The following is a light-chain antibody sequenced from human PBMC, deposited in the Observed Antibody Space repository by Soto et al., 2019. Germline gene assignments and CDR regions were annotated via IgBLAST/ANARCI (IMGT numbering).Light chain of an antibody. CDR2: SAS. CDR3: QEYYRYPWL. CDR1: QGISTY. Sequence: DIQMTQSPSSLSASIGDRVTITCRASQGISTYLCWYQQKPGKVPKSLIYSASNLQSGVPSRFSDSGLGTEFILAIADMQPDDFAPYYCQEYYRYPWLFGQGTKVDIK. J-gene: IGKJ1*01. V-gene: IGKV1-16*01.